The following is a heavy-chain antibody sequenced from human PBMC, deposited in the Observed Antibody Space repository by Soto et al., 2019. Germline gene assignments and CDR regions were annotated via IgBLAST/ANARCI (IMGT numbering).Heavy chain of an antibody. CDR2: INWNSGSI. V-gene: IGHV3-9*01. CDR3: VKDESINWYSGHFRH. J-gene: IGHJ1*01. Sequence: PGGSLRLSCAASGFTFDDYAMHGVRQVPGKGLEWVSGINWNSGSIGYGDSLKGRFATSRDNAKNSLHLQMNSLSAEDAACYYCVKDESINWYSGHFRHWGQGTLVTVSS. CDR1: GFTFDDYA. D-gene: IGHD6-13*01.